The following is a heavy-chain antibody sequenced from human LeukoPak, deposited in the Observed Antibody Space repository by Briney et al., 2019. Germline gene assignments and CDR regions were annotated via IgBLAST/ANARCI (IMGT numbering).Heavy chain of an antibody. V-gene: IGHV4-59*01. Sequence: SETLSLTCTVSGGSISGYFYSWIRQPPGKGLEWIGYVYYSGSTNYNPSLKSRVTISVDTSKNQFSLKLSSVTAADTAVYYCARVLEYSSSHDYWGQGTLVTVSS. CDR2: VYYSGST. CDR1: GGSISGYF. CDR3: ARVLEYSSSHDY. J-gene: IGHJ4*02. D-gene: IGHD6-6*01.